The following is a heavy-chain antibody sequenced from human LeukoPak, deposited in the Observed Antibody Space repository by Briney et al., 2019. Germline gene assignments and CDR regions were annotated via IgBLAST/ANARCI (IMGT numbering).Heavy chain of an antibody. CDR3: AREVAAAGIGWFDP. CDR2: IYTSGST. CDR1: GGSISSYY. V-gene: IGHV4-4*07. D-gene: IGHD6-13*01. Sequence: SETLSLTCTVSGGSISSYYWSWIRQTAGKGLEWIGRIYTSGSTNYNPSLKSRVTMSVDTSKNQFSLKLSSVTAADTAVYYCAREVAAAGIGWFDPWGQGTLVTVSS. J-gene: IGHJ5*02.